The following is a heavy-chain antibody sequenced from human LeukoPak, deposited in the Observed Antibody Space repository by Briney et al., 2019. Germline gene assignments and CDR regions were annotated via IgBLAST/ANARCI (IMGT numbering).Heavy chain of an antibody. Sequence: GGSLRLSCAASGFTFSSYAMSWVRQAPGKGLEWVSAISGSGGSTYYADSVKGRFTISRDNSKNTLYLQMNSLRAEGTAVYYCAKVPRSSGWFSFDYWGQGTLVTVSS. V-gene: IGHV3-23*01. CDR3: AKVPRSSGWFSFDY. CDR1: GFTFSSYA. CDR2: ISGSGGST. J-gene: IGHJ4*02. D-gene: IGHD6-19*01.